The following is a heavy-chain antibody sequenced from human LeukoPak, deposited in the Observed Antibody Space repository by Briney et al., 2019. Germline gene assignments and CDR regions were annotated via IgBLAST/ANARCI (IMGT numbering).Heavy chain of an antibody. CDR2: ISSSSSYI. CDR1: GFTFSSYS. D-gene: IGHD3-22*01. CDR3: TRLDGSGYS. V-gene: IGHV3-21*04. Sequence: GGSLRLSCAASGFTFSSYSMNWVRQAPGKGLEWVSSISSSSSYIYYADSVKGRFTISRDDSKNTAYLQMNSLKTEDTAVYYCTRLDGSGYSWGQGTLVTVSS. J-gene: IGHJ4*02.